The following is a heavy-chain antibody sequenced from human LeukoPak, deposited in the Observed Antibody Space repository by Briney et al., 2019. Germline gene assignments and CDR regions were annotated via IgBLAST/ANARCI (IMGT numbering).Heavy chain of an antibody. CDR3: TRGVALSDHGIIDS. CDR1: GNSVSSGLF. Sequence: PSVTLSLTCAVSGNSVSSGLFWGWIRQPPGKGLEWIATIYHNGITHYNPSLKSRVNISVDTSKNQFSLKMRSVTAADTAVYYCTRGVALSDHGIIDSWGQGTLATVSS. CDR2: IYHNGIT. D-gene: IGHD1-1*01. J-gene: IGHJ4*02. V-gene: IGHV4-38-2*01.